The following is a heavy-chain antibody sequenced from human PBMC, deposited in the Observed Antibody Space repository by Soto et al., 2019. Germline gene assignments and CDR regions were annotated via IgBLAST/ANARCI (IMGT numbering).Heavy chain of an antibody. V-gene: IGHV3-21*01. D-gene: IGHD2-15*01. J-gene: IGHJ6*02. CDR2: ISSSSSYI. CDR3: ARDLRYCSGGSCYSAPSQYYYGMDV. CDR1: GFTFSSYS. Sequence: GGSLRLSCAASGFTFSSYSMNWVRQAPGKGLEWVSSISSSSSYIYYADSVKGRFTISRDNAKNSLYLQMNSLRAEDTAVYYCARDLRYCSGGSCYSAPSQYYYGMDVWGQGTTVTVSS.